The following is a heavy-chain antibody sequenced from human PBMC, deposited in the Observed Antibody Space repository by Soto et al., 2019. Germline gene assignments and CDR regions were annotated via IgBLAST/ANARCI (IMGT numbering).Heavy chain of an antibody. J-gene: IGHJ4*02. CDR1: GFTFSSYG. Sequence: LRLSCAASGFTFSSYGMHRVRQAPGRGLEWVAVIWYDGSNKYYADSVKGRFTISRDNSKNTLYLQMNSLRAEDTAVYYCARDVVAFDYWGQGTLVTVSS. V-gene: IGHV3-33*01. D-gene: IGHD2-15*01. CDR3: ARDVVAFDY. CDR2: IWYDGSNK.